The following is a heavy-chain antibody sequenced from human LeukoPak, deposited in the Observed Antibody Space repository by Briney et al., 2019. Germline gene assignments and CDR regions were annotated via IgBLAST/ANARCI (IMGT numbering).Heavy chain of an antibody. V-gene: IGHV4-59*13. Sequence: PSETLSLTCTVSGGSISSYYWSWIRQPPGKGLEWIGYIYYSGSTNYNPSLKSRVTISVGTSKNQFSLKLSSVTAADTAVYYCARGVSLRGARYYYYGMDVWGQGTTVTVSS. D-gene: IGHD3-10*01. CDR2: IYYSGST. CDR3: ARGVSLRGARYYYYGMDV. J-gene: IGHJ6*02. CDR1: GGSISSYY.